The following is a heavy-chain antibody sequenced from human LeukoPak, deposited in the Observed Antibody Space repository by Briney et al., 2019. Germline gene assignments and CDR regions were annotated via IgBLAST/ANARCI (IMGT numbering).Heavy chain of an antibody. CDR2: IWYDGSNK. Sequence: PGGSLRLSCAASAFTFNSYAMSWVRRAPGKGLEWVAVIWYDGSNKYYADSVKGRFTISRDNSKNTLYLQMNSLRAEDTAVYYCARGAATVTTFFDYWGQGTLVTVSS. D-gene: IGHD4-17*01. CDR1: AFTFNSYA. CDR3: ARGAATVTTFFDY. V-gene: IGHV3-33*08. J-gene: IGHJ4*02.